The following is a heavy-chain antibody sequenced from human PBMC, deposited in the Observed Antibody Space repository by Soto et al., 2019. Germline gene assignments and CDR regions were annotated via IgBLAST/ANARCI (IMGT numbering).Heavy chain of an antibody. V-gene: IGHV1-46*01. J-gene: IGHJ6*02. Sequence: GASVKVSCKASGYTFTSYYMHWVRQAPGQGLEWMGIINPSGGSTSYAQKFQGRVTMTRDTSTSIVYMELSSLRSEDTAVYYCARGLGRDGYNRGEYPSGMYVWGQGTTVTVYS. CDR3: ARGLGRDGYNRGEYPSGMYV. D-gene: IGHD5-12*01. CDR1: GYTFTSYY. CDR2: INPSGGST.